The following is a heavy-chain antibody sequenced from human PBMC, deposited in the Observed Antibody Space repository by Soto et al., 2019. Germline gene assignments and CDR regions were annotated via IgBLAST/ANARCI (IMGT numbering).Heavy chain of an antibody. J-gene: IGHJ4*02. CDR3: ARRGTISSAHHFDH. CDR2: ITSSGSNT. Sequence: VQLVESGGGLVKPGGSLRLSCAAYGFTFSGYNMSWIRQAPGKGLEWVSYITSSGSNTFDAESVKGRFTISRDNTMNLLYLQMNSLSAEDTAVYYCARRGTISSAHHFDHWGQGTLVTVSS. CDR1: GFTFSGYN. D-gene: IGHD6-6*01. V-gene: IGHV3-11*01.